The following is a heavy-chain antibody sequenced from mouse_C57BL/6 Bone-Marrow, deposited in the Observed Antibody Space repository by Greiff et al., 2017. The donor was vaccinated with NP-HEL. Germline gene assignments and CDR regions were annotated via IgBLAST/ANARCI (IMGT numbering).Heavy chain of an antibody. CDR2: ISSGGSYS. CDR3: AKLYDYDEGAWFAY. J-gene: IGHJ3*01. Sequence: EVQGVASGGDLVKPGGSLKLSCAASGFPFRRYGMSWVRQTPDKRLEWVATISSGGSYSYYPDSVKGRFTISRDDAKNTLYLPMSSLKSEDTAMYYCAKLYDYDEGAWFAYWGQGTLVTVSA. CDR1: GFPFRRYG. D-gene: IGHD2-4*01. V-gene: IGHV5-6*01.